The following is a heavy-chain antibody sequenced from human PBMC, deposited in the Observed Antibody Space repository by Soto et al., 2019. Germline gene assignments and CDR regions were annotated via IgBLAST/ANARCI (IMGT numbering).Heavy chain of an antibody. CDR3: ARGMVNYFDY. CDR1: GGSFSGYY. Sequence: LSLTCAVYGGSFSGYYWSWIRQPPGKGLEWIGEINHSGSTNYNPSLKSRVTISVDTSKNQFSLKLSSVTAADTAVYYCARGMVNYFDYWGQGTLVTVSS. V-gene: IGHV4-34*01. J-gene: IGHJ4*02. CDR2: INHSGST. D-gene: IGHD5-18*01.